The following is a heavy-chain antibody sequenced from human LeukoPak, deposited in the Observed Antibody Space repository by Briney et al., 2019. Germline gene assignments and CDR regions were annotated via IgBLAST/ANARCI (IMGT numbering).Heavy chain of an antibody. CDR2: VYSRGSP. CDR1: GGSIGTDY. D-gene: IGHD5-12*01. CDR3: ARHVSWYSGGFEL. J-gene: IGHJ3*01. V-gene: IGHV4-4*08. Sequence: MASETLSLTCTVSGGSIGTDYWSWIRQPPGRQLEWLGYVYSRGSPTYNPSLPSRVAMSVDMSKNQFSLNLNYVTAADTAIYYCARHVSWYSGGFELWGQGTMVTVSS.